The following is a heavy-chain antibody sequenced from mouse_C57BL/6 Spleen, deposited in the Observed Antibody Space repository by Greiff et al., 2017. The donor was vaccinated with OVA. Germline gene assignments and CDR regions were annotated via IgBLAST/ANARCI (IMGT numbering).Heavy chain of an antibody. CDR3: LYYSNYDWFAY. J-gene: IGHJ3*01. V-gene: IGHV1-26*01. CDR1: GYTFTDYY. CDR2: INPNNGGT. Sequence: EVQLQQSGPELVKPGASVKISCKASGYTFTDYYMNWVKQSHGKSLEWIGDINPNNGGTSYNQKFKGKATLTVDKSSSTAYMELRSLTSEDSAVYYCLYYSNYDWFAYWGQGTLVTVSA. D-gene: IGHD2-5*01.